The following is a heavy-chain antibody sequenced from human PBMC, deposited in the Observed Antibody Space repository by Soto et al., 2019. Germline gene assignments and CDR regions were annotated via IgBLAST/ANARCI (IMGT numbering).Heavy chain of an antibody. CDR2: IWYDGSNK. Sequence: GGSLRLSCAASGFTFSSYGMHWVRQAPGKGLEWVAVIWYDGSNKYYADSVKGRFTISRDNSKNTLYLQMNSLRAEDTAVYYCARDQDSSSWYDYWGQVTLVTVS. D-gene: IGHD6-13*01. J-gene: IGHJ4*02. CDR3: ARDQDSSSWYDY. CDR1: GFTFSSYG. V-gene: IGHV3-33*01.